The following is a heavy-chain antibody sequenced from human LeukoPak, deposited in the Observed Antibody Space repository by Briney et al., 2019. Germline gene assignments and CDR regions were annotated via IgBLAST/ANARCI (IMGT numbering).Heavy chain of an antibody. CDR2: IYYSGST. CDR3: ARAGGDPHHYYYYYMDV. D-gene: IGHD2-21*02. CDR1: GGSISSHH. J-gene: IGHJ6*03. Sequence: SETLSLTCTVSGGSISSHHWSWIRQPPGKGLEWIGYIYYSGSTNYNPSLKSRVTISVDTSKNQFSLKLTSVAAADTAVYYCARAGGDPHHYYYYYMDVWGKGTPVTVSS. V-gene: IGHV4-59*11.